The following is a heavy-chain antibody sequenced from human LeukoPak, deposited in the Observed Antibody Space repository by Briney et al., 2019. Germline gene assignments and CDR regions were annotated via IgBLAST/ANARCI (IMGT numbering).Heavy chain of an antibody. CDR2: IYSGGST. CDR3: ARLWIQLRDY. J-gene: IGHJ4*02. D-gene: IGHD5-18*01. V-gene: IGHV3-53*01. CDR1: GFTVSSNY. Sequence: GGSLRLSCAASGFTVSSNYMSWVRPAPGKGQAWVSVIYSGGSTYCADSVKGRFTISRDNSKNTLYLQMNSLRAEDTAVYYCARLWIQLRDYWGQGTLVTVSS.